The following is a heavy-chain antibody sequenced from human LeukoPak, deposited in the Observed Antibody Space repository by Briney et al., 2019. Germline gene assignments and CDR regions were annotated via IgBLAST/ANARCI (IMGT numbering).Heavy chain of an antibody. CDR3: ARGHGYSGHALAY. Sequence: SQTLSLTCTVSGTSINDYYWSWIRQPPGKRLEWIGYIYFSGHTNYSPPLKSRVTMSLDAPRDHFSLQLNSVTAADTAVYYCARGHGYSGHALAYWGQGILVTVSS. J-gene: IGHJ4*02. CDR2: IYFSGHT. CDR1: GTSINDYY. V-gene: IGHV4-59*01. D-gene: IGHD5-12*01.